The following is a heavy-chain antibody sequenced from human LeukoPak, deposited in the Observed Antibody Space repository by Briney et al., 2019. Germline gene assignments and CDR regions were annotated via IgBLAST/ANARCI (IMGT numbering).Heavy chain of an antibody. CDR2: ISADGRMT. D-gene: IGHD5-18*01. J-gene: IGHJ3*02. CDR1: GFTFTDYW. V-gene: IGHV3-74*01. Sequence: PGRSLRLSCAASGFTFTDYWMHWVRQAPGKGLVWVSRISADGRMTDYEDSVKGRFTVSRDNAKNTLYLQMNRVRAEDTAVYYCARGGFTYGPATLGALDIWGQGTMVPVSS. CDR3: ARGGFTYGPATLGALDI.